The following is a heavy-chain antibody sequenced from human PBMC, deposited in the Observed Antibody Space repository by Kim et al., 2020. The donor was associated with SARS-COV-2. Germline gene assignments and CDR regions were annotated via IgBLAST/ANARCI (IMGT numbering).Heavy chain of an antibody. D-gene: IGHD6-13*01. V-gene: IGHV1-2*06. CDR1: GYTFTGYY. CDR2: INPNSGGT. Sequence: ASVKVSCKASGYTFTGYYMHWVRQAPGQGLEWMGRINPNSGGTNYAQKFQGRVTMTRDTSISTAYMELSRLRSDDTAVYYCARDEGGGGGRIAAAGIWGQGTLVTVSS. CDR3: ARDEGGGGGRIAAAGI. J-gene: IGHJ4*02.